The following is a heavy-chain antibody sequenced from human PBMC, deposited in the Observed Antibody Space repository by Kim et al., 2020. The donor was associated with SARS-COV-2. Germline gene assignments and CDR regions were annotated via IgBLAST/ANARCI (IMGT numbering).Heavy chain of an antibody. CDR2: ISSSSSYI. V-gene: IGHV3-21*01. Sequence: GGSLRLSCAASGFTFSSYSMNWVRQAPGKGLEWVSSISSSSSYIYYADSVKGRFTISRDNAKNSLYLQMNSLRAEDTAVYYCASRDDSSGYLPRHAFDIWGQGTMVTVSS. J-gene: IGHJ3*02. CDR3: ASRDDSSGYLPRHAFDI. CDR1: GFTFSSYS. D-gene: IGHD3-22*01.